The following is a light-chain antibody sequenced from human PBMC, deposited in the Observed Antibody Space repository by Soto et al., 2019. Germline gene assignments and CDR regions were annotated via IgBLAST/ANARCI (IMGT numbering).Light chain of an antibody. Sequence: QPVLTQPPSASGTPGQRVIISCSGSSSNIGRNTVTWYQLLPGTAPTLIIYSNNQRPSGVPDRFSGSRSGTSASLAISGLQSEDEADYYCASWDDSLKGVVFGGGTKLTVL. CDR3: ASWDDSLKGVV. V-gene: IGLV1-44*01. CDR1: SSNIGRNT. CDR2: SNN. J-gene: IGLJ2*01.